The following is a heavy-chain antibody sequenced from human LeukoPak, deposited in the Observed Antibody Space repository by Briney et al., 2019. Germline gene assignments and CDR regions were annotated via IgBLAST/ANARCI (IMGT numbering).Heavy chain of an antibody. V-gene: IGHV3-66*02. J-gene: IGHJ3*02. CDR2: IYSGGST. D-gene: IGHD3-3*01. Sequence: GGSLRLSCAASGFTVSSNYMSWVRQAPGKGLEWVSVIYSGGSTYYADSVKGRFTISRDNSKNTLYLQMNSLRAEDTAVYYCASSRFLEWLSGAFDIWGQGTMATVSS. CDR1: GFTVSSNY. CDR3: ASSRFLEWLSGAFDI.